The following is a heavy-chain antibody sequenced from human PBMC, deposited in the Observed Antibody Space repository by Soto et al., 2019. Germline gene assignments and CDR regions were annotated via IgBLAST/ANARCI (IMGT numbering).Heavy chain of an antibody. Sequence: QVQLVESGGVVVQPGRSLRLSCAASGFTFSSYGMHWVRQAPGKGLEWVAVIAYDGSNKYYADSVKGRCTISRDKSKNTLYLQMNSLRAEDTAVYYCAKDSCSSTSCYGRAKYYYYYMDVWGKGTPVTVSS. J-gene: IGHJ6*03. V-gene: IGHV3-30*18. CDR3: AKDSCSSTSCYGRAKYYYYYMDV. CDR1: GFTFSSYG. CDR2: IAYDGSNK. D-gene: IGHD2-2*01.